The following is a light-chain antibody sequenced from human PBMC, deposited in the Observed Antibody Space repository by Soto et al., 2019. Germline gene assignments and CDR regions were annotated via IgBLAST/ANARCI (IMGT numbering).Light chain of an antibody. V-gene: IGLV2-14*03. J-gene: IGLJ1*01. CDR3: TSYTRRSTYV. CDR2: EVS. Sequence: QSALTQPASVSGSPGQSITISCTGTSSDVGAYNYVSWYQQHPGKVPKLLIYEVSDRPSGISNRFSGSKSGNTASLTISGLQAEDDADYYCTSYTRRSTYVFGSGPKLTVL. CDR1: SSDVGAYNY.